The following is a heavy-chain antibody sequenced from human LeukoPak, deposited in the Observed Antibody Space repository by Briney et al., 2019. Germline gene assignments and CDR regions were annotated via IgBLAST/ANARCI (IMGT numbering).Heavy chain of an antibody. Sequence: SPTLSLTCAISGGSVSSNSAAWNWLRQSPSRGLEWLGRTYYRSKWYNDYAVSVKSRITINPDTSKNQFSLQLNSVTPEDTAVYYCARNYVDTAMAFWGQGTLVTVSS. CDR3: ARNYVDTAMAF. V-gene: IGHV6-1*01. CDR1: GGSVSSNSAA. CDR2: TYYRSKWYN. D-gene: IGHD5-18*01. J-gene: IGHJ4*02.